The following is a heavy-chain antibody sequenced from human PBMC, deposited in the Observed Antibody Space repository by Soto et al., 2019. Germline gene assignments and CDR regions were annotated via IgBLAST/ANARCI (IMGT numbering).Heavy chain of an antibody. Sequence: EVQLLESGGGLVQPGGSLRLSCAASGFTFSSYAMSWVRQAPGKGLEWVSAISGSGGSTYYADSVKGRFTISSDNSKNTLYLQMNSRRAEDTAVYYCAKDREQGVSPWLIGYWGQGTLVTVAS. CDR2: ISGSGGST. J-gene: IGHJ4*02. CDR1: GFTFSSYA. D-gene: IGHD5-18*01. V-gene: IGHV3-23*01. CDR3: AKDREQGVSPWLIGY.